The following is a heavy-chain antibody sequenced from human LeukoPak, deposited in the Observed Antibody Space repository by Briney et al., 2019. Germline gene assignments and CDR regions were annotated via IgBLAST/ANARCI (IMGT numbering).Heavy chain of an antibody. CDR2: IRGGADDT. J-gene: IGHJ5*02. Sequence: GGSLRLSCAASGFTFRSYSMDWVRLAPGKGLEWVSVIRGGADDTSYADSVKGRFTISRDNSKNTLFLQMDGLRVEDTAVYYCATSGFSGYDHPSWGQGTLVTVSS. V-gene: IGHV3-23*01. CDR3: ATSGFSGYDHPS. D-gene: IGHD5-12*01. CDR1: GFTFRSYS.